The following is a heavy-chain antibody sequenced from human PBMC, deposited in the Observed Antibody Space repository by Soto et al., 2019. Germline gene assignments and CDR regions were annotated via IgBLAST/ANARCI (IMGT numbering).Heavy chain of an antibody. Sequence: GGSLRLSCAASGFTFSSYWMHWVRQAPGKGLVWVSRINSDGSSTSYADSVKGRFTISRDNAKNTLYLQMNSLRAEDTAVYYCARGPKGGYSSSWEDPYYYYYYYGMDVWGQGTTVTVSS. CDR2: INSDGSST. J-gene: IGHJ6*02. CDR1: GFTFSSYW. CDR3: ARGPKGGYSSSWEDPYYYYYYYGMDV. D-gene: IGHD6-13*01. V-gene: IGHV3-74*01.